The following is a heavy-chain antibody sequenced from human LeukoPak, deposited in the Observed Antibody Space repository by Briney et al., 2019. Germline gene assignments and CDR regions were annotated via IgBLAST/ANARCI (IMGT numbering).Heavy chain of an antibody. CDR3: ARAPQSDYGTHWYFDL. CDR2: INHSGST. D-gene: IGHD4-17*01. V-gene: IGHV4-34*01. Sequence: SETLSLTCAVDGGSFSGYYWSWIRQPPGKGLEWLGEINHSGSTKYNPSLKSRVTISVDTSKNQFSLKVSSMTAADTAVYYCARAPQSDYGTHWYFDLWGRGTLVTVSS. CDR1: GGSFSGYY. J-gene: IGHJ2*01.